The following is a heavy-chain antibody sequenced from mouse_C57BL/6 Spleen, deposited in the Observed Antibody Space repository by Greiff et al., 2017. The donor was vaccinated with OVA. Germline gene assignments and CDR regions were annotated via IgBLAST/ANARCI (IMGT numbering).Heavy chain of an antibody. CDR1: GYTFTDYY. D-gene: IGHD2-4*01. CDR3: ARHDYDGGFAY. CDR2: INTNNGGT. J-gene: IGHJ3*01. Sequence: EVQLQQSGPELVKPGASVKISCKASGYTFTDYYMNWVKQSHGKSLEWIGDINTNNGGTSYNQKFKGKATLTVDKSSSTAYMELRSLTSEDSAVYYCARHDYDGGFAYWGQGTLVTVSA. V-gene: IGHV1-26*01.